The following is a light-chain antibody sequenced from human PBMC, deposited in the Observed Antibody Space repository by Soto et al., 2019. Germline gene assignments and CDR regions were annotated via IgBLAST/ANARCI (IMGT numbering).Light chain of an antibody. J-gene: IGLJ7*01. V-gene: IGLV3-21*04. Sequence: SYELTQPPSVSVAPGKTARITCGGNNIGSKSVHWYQQKPGQAPVLVIYYDSDRPSGSPERFSGSNSGNTATLTISRVEAGDEADYYCQVWDSSSEHAVFGGGTQLTVL. CDR3: QVWDSSSEHAV. CDR1: NIGSKS. CDR2: YDS.